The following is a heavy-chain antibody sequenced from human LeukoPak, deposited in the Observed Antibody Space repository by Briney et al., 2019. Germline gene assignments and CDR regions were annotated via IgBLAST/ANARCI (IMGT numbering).Heavy chain of an antibody. V-gene: IGHV3-23*01. CDR2: IIGSGTNT. Sequence: PGGSLRLSCAASGFTFSNYAMSWVRQAPGKGLEWVSAIIGSGTNTYFADSVKGRFTISRDNSKNTVYLQMSSLRAEDTAIYYCAKRGSGSSGLYYFDYWAREPWSPSPQ. D-gene: IGHD3-10*01. CDR3: AKRGSGSSGLYYFDY. J-gene: IGHJ4*02. CDR1: GFTFSNYA.